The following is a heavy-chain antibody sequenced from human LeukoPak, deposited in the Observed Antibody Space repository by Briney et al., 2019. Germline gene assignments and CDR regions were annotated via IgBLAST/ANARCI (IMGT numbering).Heavy chain of an antibody. CDR3: ARAGTQTSSSWFHLDWYFDL. D-gene: IGHD6-13*01. J-gene: IGHJ2*01. CDR2: IKQDGSEK. Sequence: AGGSLRLSCAASGFTFSSYWMSWVRQAPGKGLEWVANIKQDGSEKYYVDSVKGRFTISRDNAKNSLYLQMNSLRAEDTAVYYCARAGTQTSSSWFHLDWYFDLWGRGTLVTVSS. V-gene: IGHV3-7*01. CDR1: GFTFSSYW.